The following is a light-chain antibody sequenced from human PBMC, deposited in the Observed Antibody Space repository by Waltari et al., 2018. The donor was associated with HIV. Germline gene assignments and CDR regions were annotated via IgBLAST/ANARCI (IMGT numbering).Light chain of an antibody. Sequence: QSVLTQPPSASRTPGQRVTISCSGNSSNIGRNSVYWYQQLPGTTPRLLIFRNNQSPSGVPDRFSGSKSGTSASLAISGLRSEDEADYFCATWDDSLSALWVFGGGTKLTVL. J-gene: IGLJ3*02. CDR1: SSNIGRNS. CDR2: RNN. V-gene: IGLV1-47*01. CDR3: ATWDDSLSALWV.